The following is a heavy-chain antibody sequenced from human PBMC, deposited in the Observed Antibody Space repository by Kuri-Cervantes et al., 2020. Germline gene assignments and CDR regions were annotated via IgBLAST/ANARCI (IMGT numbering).Heavy chain of an antibody. Sequence: SETLSLTCAVYGGSFSGYYWSWIRQPPGKGLEWIGEINHSGSTNYNPSLKSRVTISVDTSKNQFSLKLSSVTAADTAVYYCARGGMYYYGSGSSARNWFDPWGQGTLVTVSS. CDR3: ARGGMYYYGSGSSARNWFDP. CDR1: GGSFSGYY. D-gene: IGHD3-10*01. V-gene: IGHV4-34*01. CDR2: INHSGST. J-gene: IGHJ5*02.